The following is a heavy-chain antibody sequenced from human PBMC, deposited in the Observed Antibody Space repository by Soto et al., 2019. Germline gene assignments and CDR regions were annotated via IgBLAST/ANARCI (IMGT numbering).Heavy chain of an antibody. CDR3: ARDNRVVLRAAAYPYYSFDP. CDR1: QDSLDRGYY. J-gene: IGHJ5*02. Sequence: GTAAISCAVQQDSLDRGYYSGGVRHSTGKRLEWIGSIYHGGSTYCNPSLKSRVTISVDTSKNQFSLQLSSVTAADTAVYYCARDNRVVLRAAAYPYYSFDPRGQGTLV. V-gene: IGHV4-38-2*02. D-gene: IGHD6-25*01. CDR2: IYHGGST.